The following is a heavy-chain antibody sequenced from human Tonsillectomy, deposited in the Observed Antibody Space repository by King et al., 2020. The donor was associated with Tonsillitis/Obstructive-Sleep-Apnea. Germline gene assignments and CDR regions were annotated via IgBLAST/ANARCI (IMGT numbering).Heavy chain of an antibody. J-gene: IGHJ5*02. V-gene: IGHV1-3*01. CDR1: GYSFRTYA. CDR3: TRDEGYCTTVSCYVWFDP. Sequence: QLVQSGAEVKKPGASVKVSCKASGYSFRTYALHWVRQAPGQRLEWMGGINPGNGNTEYSQKFQGRITITWATSASTAYMELSSLTSEDTSVYYCTRDEGYCTTVSCYVWFDPWGQGTLVTVSS. D-gene: IGHD2-2*01. CDR2: INPGNGNT.